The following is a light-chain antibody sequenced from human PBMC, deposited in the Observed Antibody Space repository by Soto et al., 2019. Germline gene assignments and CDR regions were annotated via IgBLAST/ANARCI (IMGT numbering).Light chain of an antibody. CDR3: SSYTSSSTPYV. Sequence: QSVLTQPASVSGSPGQSITISCTGTSSDVGGYNYVSWYQQHPGKAPKLMIYDVSDRPSGVSNRFSGSKAGNTASLTISGLQAEDEADYFCSSYTSSSTPYVFGTGPNVTV. V-gene: IGLV2-14*01. CDR2: DVS. J-gene: IGLJ1*01. CDR1: SSDVGGYNY.